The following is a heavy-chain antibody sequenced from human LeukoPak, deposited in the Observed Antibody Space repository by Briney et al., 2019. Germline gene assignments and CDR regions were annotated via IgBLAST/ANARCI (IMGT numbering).Heavy chain of an antibody. Sequence: ASVKVSCKASGGTFSSYAISWVRQAPGQGLEWMGGIIPIFGTANYAQKFQGRVTITADESTSTAYMELSSLRSEDTAVYYCASALTGYYQYYYYMDVWGKGTTVTISS. CDR3: ASALTGYYQYYYYMDV. D-gene: IGHD3-9*01. CDR2: IIPIFGTA. J-gene: IGHJ6*03. CDR1: GGTFSSYA. V-gene: IGHV1-69*13.